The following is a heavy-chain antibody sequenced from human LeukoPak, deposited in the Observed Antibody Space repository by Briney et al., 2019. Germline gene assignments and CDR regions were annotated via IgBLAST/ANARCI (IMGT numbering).Heavy chain of an antibody. Sequence: GGSLRLSCAASGFTVSSNYMSWVRQAPGKGLEWVSVIYSGGSTYYADSVKGRFTISRDSSKNTLYLQMNSLRAEDTAVYYCARAPGRTQTGWSYSYGDYYYYYGRDVWGQGTTVTVSS. CDR3: ARAPGRTQTGWSYSYGDYYYYYGRDV. CDR2: IYSGGST. J-gene: IGHJ6*02. D-gene: IGHD5-18*01. V-gene: IGHV3-66*01. CDR1: GFTVSSNY.